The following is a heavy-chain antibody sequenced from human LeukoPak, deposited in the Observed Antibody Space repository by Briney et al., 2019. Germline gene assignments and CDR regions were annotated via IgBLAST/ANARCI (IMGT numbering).Heavy chain of an antibody. D-gene: IGHD2-15*01. CDR3: ASGYCSGGSCYSQDY. CDR1: GYTFTSYG. J-gene: IGHJ4*02. V-gene: IGHV1-18*01. Sequence: ASVKVSCKASGYTFTSYGIRWVRQAPGQGLEWMGWISAYNGNTNYAQKLQGRVTMTTDTSTSTAYMELRSLRSDDTAVYYCASGYCSGGSCYSQDYWGQGTLVTVSS. CDR2: ISAYNGNT.